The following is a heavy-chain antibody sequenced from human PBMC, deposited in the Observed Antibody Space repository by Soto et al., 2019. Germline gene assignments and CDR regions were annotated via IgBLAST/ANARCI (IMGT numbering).Heavy chain of an antibody. CDR3: AVGYCSSTSCYFDY. CDR1: GGTFSSYA. D-gene: IGHD2-2*01. CDR2: IIPIFGTA. J-gene: IGHJ4*02. V-gene: IGHV1-69*13. Sequence: ASVKVSCKASGGTFSSYAISWVRQAPGQGLEWMGGIIPIFGTANYAQKFQGRVTITADESTSTAYMELSSLRSEDTAVYYCAVGYCSSTSCYFDYWGQGTLVTVSS.